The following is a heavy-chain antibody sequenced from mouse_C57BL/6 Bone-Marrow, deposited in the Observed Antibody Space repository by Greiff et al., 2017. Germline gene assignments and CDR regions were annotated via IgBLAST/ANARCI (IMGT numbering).Heavy chain of an antibody. CDR2: IYPGSGST. CDR3: AREDYYYGSSWYFDV. CDR1: GYTFTSYW. D-gene: IGHD1-1*01. V-gene: IGHV1-55*01. J-gene: IGHJ1*03. Sequence: VQLQQPGAELVKPGASVKMSCKASGYTFTSYWITWVKQRPGQGLEWIGDIYPGSGSTNYNEKFKSKATLTVDTSSSTADMKLSSLTSEDSAVYYCAREDYYYGSSWYFDVWGTGTTVSVSS.